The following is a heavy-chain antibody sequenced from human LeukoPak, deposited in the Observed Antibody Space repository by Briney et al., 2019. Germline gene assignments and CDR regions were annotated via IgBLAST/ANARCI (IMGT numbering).Heavy chain of an antibody. CDR2: INPNSGDT. CDR1: GYTFTGYY. Sequence: VASVKVSCKASGYTFTGYYMHWVRQAPGQGLEWMGWINPNSGDTNYAQKFQGRVTMTRDTSISTAYMELSRLRSGDTAVYYCARRRVGLRYFDWPNDAFDIWGQGTMVTVSS. J-gene: IGHJ3*02. CDR3: ARRRVGLRYFDWPNDAFDI. V-gene: IGHV1-2*02. D-gene: IGHD3-9*01.